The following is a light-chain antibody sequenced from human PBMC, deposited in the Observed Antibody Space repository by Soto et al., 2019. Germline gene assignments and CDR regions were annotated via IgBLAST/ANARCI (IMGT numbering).Light chain of an antibody. V-gene: IGLV2-14*01. CDR2: EVS. J-gene: IGLJ1*01. CDR1: SSDVGGYNY. Sequence: QSALTQPASVSGSPGQSIAVSCTGTSSDVGGYNYVSWYQQHPGKAPKLIIFEVSNRPSGISDRFSGSKSGSTASLTISGLQAEDEGDYYCSSYSSSSTYVFGTGTKVTVL. CDR3: SSYSSSSTYV.